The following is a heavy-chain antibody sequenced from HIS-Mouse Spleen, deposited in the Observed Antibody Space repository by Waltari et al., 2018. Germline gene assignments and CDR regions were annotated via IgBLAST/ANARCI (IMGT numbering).Heavy chain of an antibody. J-gene: IGHJ2*01. Sequence: QVQLQESGPGLVKPSETLSLTCTVSGGSISSYYWSWIRQPPGKGLEWIGYIYYSGSTNYNPSLKSRVTISVDTSKNQFSLKLSSVTAADTAVYYCARHVPYYDFWSGYRNWYFDLWGRGTLVTVSS. V-gene: IGHV4-59*08. CDR1: GGSISSYY. D-gene: IGHD3-3*01. CDR3: ARHVPYYDFWSGYRNWYFDL. CDR2: IYYSGST.